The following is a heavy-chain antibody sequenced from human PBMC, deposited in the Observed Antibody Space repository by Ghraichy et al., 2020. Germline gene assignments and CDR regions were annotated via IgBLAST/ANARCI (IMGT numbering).Heavy chain of an antibody. V-gene: IGHV3-21*01. D-gene: IGHD2-15*01. CDR3: ARSVQDCSGGSCYAHNYYYGMDV. J-gene: IGHJ6*02. CDR2: ISSSSSYI. CDR1: GFTFSSYS. Sequence: GGSLRLSCAASGFTFSSYSMNWVRQAPGKGLEWVSSISSSSSYIYYADSVKGRFTISRDNAKNSLYLQMNSLRAEDTAVYYCARSVQDCSGGSCYAHNYYYGMDVWGQGTTVTVSS.